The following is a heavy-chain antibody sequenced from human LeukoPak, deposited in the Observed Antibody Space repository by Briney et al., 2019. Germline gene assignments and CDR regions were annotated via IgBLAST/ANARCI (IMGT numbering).Heavy chain of an antibody. D-gene: IGHD1-14*01. V-gene: IGHV3-49*04. Sequence: GGSLRLSCTASGFTFGDYAMSWVRQAPGKGLEWVGFIRSKAYGGTTEYAASVKGRFTISRDDSKSIAYLQMNSLKTEDTAVYYCTREGETDDYWGQGTLVTVSS. J-gene: IGHJ4*02. CDR1: GFTFGDYA. CDR2: IRSKAYGGTT. CDR3: TREGETDDY.